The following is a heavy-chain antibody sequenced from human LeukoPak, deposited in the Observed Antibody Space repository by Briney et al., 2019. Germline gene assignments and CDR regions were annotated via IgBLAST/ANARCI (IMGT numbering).Heavy chain of an antibody. CDR3: AKEIGTLGTNAFDI. Sequence: GGSLRLSCAASGFTFDDYAMHWVRQAPGKGLEWVSLISGDGGSTYYADSVRGRFTISRDNSKNSLYLQMDSLRTEDTAFYYCAKEIGTLGTNAFDIWGQGTMVTVSS. D-gene: IGHD1-1*01. J-gene: IGHJ3*02. V-gene: IGHV3-43*02. CDR1: GFTFDDYA. CDR2: ISGDGGST.